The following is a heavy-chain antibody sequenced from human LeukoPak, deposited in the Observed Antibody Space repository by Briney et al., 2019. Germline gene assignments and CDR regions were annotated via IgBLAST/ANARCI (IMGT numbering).Heavy chain of an antibody. J-gene: IGHJ4*01. Sequence: PGWSLKLSCAASGSTFSCSAMHWVRQAAGKGLEWVANIKEDGTEIFYADSVKGRFTLSRDNAENSLFLQMSSLRAEDTAVYYCAFERRQLFTANWPYWGHGTRVTVST. D-gene: IGHD1-1*01. CDR1: GSTFSCSA. CDR2: IKEDGTEI. CDR3: AFERRQLFTANWPY. V-gene: IGHV3-7*01.